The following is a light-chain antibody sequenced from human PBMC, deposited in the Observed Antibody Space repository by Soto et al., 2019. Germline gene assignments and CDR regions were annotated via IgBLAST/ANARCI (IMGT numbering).Light chain of an antibody. CDR1: QTLSSSTY. Sequence: EIVLTQSPGTLSLSPGERATLSCRASQTLSSSTYLAWYQQKPGQAPSLLIYDASSRATGIPDRFSGSGSGTDFTLTISRLEPEDVAVYYCQQYGSSSTFGQGTKLEIK. CDR2: DAS. V-gene: IGKV3-20*01. J-gene: IGKJ2*02. CDR3: QQYGSSST.